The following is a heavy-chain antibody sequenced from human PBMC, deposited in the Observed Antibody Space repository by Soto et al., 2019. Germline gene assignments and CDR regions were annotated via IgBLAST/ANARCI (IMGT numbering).Heavy chain of an antibody. CDR1: GCSISSSNW. CDR2: IYHSGST. V-gene: IGHV4-28*03. J-gene: IGHJ5*02. Sequence: SETLSLTCAVSGCSISSSNWWSWIRQPPGKGLEWIGYIYHSGSTYYNPSLKSRVTISVDRSKNQFSLKLSSVTAADTAVYYCARAPRPGLSWFDPWGQGTLVTVSS. CDR3: ARAPRPGLSWFDP.